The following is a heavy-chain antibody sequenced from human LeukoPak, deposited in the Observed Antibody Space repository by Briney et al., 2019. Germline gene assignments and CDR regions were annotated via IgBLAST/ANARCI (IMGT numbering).Heavy chain of an antibody. CDR3: AREYYYDSSGYYYFDY. D-gene: IGHD3-22*01. CDR2: IKQDGSEK. V-gene: IGHV3-7*01. Sequence: GGSLRLSCAASRFTFSNYWMSWVRQAPGKGLEWVANIKQDGSEKYYVDSVKGRFTISRDNAKNSLYLQMNSLRAEDTAVYYCAREYYYDSSGYYYFDYWGQGTLVTVSS. CDR1: RFTFSNYW. J-gene: IGHJ4*02.